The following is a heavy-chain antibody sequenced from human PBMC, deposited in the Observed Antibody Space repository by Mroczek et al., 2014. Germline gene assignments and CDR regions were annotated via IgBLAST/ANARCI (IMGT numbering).Heavy chain of an antibody. D-gene: IGHD3-10*01. Sequence: VQLQGVGGRAWVQPGGSLRLSCGASGFTFSDYWMSWVRQAPGKGLEWVAHIKKDGSETYYVDSVEGRFTISRDNANNSLSLQMGSLRAEDTAVYYCARVWLGKLLTPGMDVWGQGTTVTVSS. V-gene: IGHV3-7*01. CDR3: ARVWLGKLLTPGMDV. CDR2: IKKDGSET. CDR1: GFTFSDYW. J-gene: IGHJ6*02.